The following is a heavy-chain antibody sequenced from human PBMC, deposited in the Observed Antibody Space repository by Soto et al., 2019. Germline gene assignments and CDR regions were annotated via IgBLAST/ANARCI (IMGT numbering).Heavy chain of an antibody. CDR2: INPSGGST. D-gene: IGHD3-22*01. CDR1: GYTFTSYY. CDR3: ARDSSGYAHDY. V-gene: IGHV1-46*03. J-gene: IGHJ4*02. Sequence: QVQLVQSGAEVKKPGASVKVSCKASGYTFTSYYMHWVRQAPGQGLEWMGIINPSGGSTSYAQKFQGRVTITRDTSTSTVYMELSSLRSEDTAVYYCARDSSGYAHDYWGQGTLVTVSS.